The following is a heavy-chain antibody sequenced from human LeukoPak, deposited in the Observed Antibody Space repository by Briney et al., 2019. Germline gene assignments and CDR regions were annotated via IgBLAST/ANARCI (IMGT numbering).Heavy chain of an antibody. CDR2: INHSGST. J-gene: IGHJ4*02. CDR1: GVSFSGYY. V-gene: IGHV4-34*01. D-gene: IGHD4-17*01. Sequence: SETLSLTCAVYGVSFSGYYWSWIRQPPGKGLEWIGEINHSGSTNCNPSLKSRVTISVDTSKNQFSLKLSSVTAADTAVYYCARDYGDYVGSFFDYWGQGTLVTVSS. CDR3: ARDYGDYVGSFFDY.